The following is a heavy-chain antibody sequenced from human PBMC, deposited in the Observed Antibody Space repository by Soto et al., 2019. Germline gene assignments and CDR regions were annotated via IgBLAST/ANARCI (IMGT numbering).Heavy chain of an antibody. D-gene: IGHD5-12*01. V-gene: IGHV4-34*12. J-gene: IGHJ4*02. Sequence: SAPLSLTCAVYGGSFIGYYWSWIRQPPGKGLEWIGEIIHTGSTNYNPSLKSRVTISIDTSKKQFSLKLSSVTAADMAVYYCARGGGYDSFDYWGQGVLVTVSS. CDR1: GGSFIGYY. CDR2: IIHTGST. CDR3: ARGGGYDSFDY.